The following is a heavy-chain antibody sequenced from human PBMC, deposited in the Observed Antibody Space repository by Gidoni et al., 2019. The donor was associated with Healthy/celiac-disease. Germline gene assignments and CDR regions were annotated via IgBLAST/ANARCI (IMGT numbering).Heavy chain of an antibody. CDR3: ARELLWFRGCFDP. D-gene: IGHD3-10*01. Sequence: QVQLVQSGAEVKKPGASVKVSCKASGYTFTSYAMHWVRQAPGQRLEWMGCINAGNGNTKYSQKFHGRVTSTRDTSANTAYMELSSLRSEDTAVYYCARELLWFRGCFDPWGQGTLVTVSS. J-gene: IGHJ5*02. CDR1: GYTFTSYA. V-gene: IGHV1-3*01. CDR2: INAGNGNT.